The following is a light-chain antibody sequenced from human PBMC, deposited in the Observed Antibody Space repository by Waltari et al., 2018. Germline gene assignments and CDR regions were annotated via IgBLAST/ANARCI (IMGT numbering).Light chain of an antibody. J-gene: IGLJ3*02. CDR3: SSYTASSTRV. Sequence: QSALTQPASVSGSPGQSITISCTGTRSEVGGYNYVSWYQQHPDKVPKLIIFEVSHRPSGVSDRFSGSKSGNTASLTISGLQTEDEANYYCSSYTASSTRVFGGGTTLTVL. CDR1: RSEVGGYNY. CDR2: EVS. V-gene: IGLV2-14*01.